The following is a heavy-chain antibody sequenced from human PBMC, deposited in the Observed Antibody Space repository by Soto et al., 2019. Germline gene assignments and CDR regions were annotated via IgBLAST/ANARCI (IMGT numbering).Heavy chain of an antibody. Sequence: PSETLSLTCAVYGGSFSGYYWSWIRQPPGKGLEWIGEINHSGSTNYNPSLKSRVTISVDTSKNQFSLKLSSVTAADTAVYYCAIWASYVFWSGYYYYYYYGMDVWGQGTTVTVSS. CDR1: GGSFSGYY. J-gene: IGHJ6*02. V-gene: IGHV4-34*01. CDR3: AIWASYVFWSGYYYYYYYGMDV. CDR2: INHSGST. D-gene: IGHD3-3*01.